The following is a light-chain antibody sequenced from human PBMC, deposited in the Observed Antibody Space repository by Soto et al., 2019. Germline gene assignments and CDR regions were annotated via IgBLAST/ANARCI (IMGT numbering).Light chain of an antibody. CDR3: QQTSSFPPT. CDR1: QTINTK. J-gene: IGKJ4*02. CDR2: AAS. V-gene: IGKV1-12*01. Sequence: DIKMTQSPSSVSASVGDRVTITCRASQTINTKLAWYQQKPGKAPNLLIFAASSLQGGVPSRFSGSGSGTEFTLTIRSLQTEDFATYYCQQTSSFPPTFGGGTKVE.